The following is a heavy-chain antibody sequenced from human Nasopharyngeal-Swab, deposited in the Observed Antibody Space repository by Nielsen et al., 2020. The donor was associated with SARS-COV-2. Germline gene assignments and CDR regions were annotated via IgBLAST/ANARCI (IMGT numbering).Heavy chain of an antibody. CDR1: GFTFNTYN. D-gene: IGHD3-3*01. Sequence: GGALRLSCAASGFTFNTYNLNWVRQAPGKGMEWVSSMSSRSSYIYYADSVKGRFTISRDNAKNSLYLQMNSLRAEDTAVYYCARDGLDYDFWSAYFMDVWGQGTTVTVSS. CDR3: ARDGLDYDFWSAYFMDV. V-gene: IGHV3-21*01. J-gene: IGHJ6*02. CDR2: MSSRSSYI.